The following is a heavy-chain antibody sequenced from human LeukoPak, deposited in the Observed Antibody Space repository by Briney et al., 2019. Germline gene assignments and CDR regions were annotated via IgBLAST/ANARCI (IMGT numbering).Heavy chain of an antibody. CDR3: AREGFRDLAGYYYYYMDV. V-gene: IGHV4-4*07. D-gene: IGHD3-10*01. J-gene: IGHJ6*03. Sequence: PSETLSLTCTVSGGSISSYYWSWIRQPAGKGLEWIGRIYTSGSTNYNPSLKSRVTMSVDTSKNQFSLKLSSVTAADTAAYYCAREGFRDLAGYYYYYMDVWGKGTTVTVSS. CDR2: IYTSGST. CDR1: GGSISSYY.